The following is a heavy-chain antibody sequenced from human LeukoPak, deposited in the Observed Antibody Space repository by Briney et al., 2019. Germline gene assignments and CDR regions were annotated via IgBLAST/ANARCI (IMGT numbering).Heavy chain of an antibody. Sequence: SVKVSCKASGGTFSSYAISWVRQAPGQGLEWMGGIIPIFGTANYAQKFQGRVTITTDESTSTAYMELSSLRSEDTAVYYCAREVAVGAWANDAFDIWGQGTMVTVSS. J-gene: IGHJ3*02. CDR2: IIPIFGTA. D-gene: IGHD1-26*01. CDR1: GGTFSSYA. CDR3: AREVAVGAWANDAFDI. V-gene: IGHV1-69*05.